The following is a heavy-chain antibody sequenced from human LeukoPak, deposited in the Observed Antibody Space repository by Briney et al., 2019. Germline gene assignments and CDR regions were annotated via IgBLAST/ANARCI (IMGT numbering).Heavy chain of an antibody. J-gene: IGHJ5*02. CDR3: AGPYPPYNWFDP. CDR2: IFYSGST. CDR1: GGSISTSNYY. Sequence: PSETLSLTCTVSGGSISTSNYYWGWIRQPPGKGLEWIGNIFYSGSTYYSPSLRSRVTISLDTSRNQFSLKLNSVTAADTAVYYCAGPYPPYNWFDPWGQGTLVTVSS. V-gene: IGHV4-39*01.